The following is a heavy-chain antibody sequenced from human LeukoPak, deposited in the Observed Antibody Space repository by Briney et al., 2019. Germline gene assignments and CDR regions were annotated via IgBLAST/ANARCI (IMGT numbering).Heavy chain of an antibody. CDR3: ASLWFGDLTIDS. CDR1: RTSFSAYY. CDR2: IHHSGIT. D-gene: IGHD3-10*01. Sequence: SETLSLTCAVYRTSFSAYYWTWIRQPPGKGLEWIGEIHHSGITNYNPSLKSRVTISIDASKNQFSLNLSSVTAADTAVYYCASLWFGDLTIDSWGQGTLVTVSS. V-gene: IGHV4-34*01. J-gene: IGHJ4*02.